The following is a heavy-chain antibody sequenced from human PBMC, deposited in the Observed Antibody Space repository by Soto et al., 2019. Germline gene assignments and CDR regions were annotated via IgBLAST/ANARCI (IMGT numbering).Heavy chain of an antibody. CDR3: GRYYGTVEVPGEPLDH. V-gene: IGHV3-23*01. D-gene: IGHD2-21*01. CDR2: INVNSVDT. J-gene: IGHJ4*02. CDR1: GFTFSKYA. Sequence: EVQLLESGGGLVQPGGSLRLSCAASGFTFSKYAMSWVRQAPGKGLEWVSGINVNSVDTHYADSVKGRFTISSDKSKNTLVLQMNGRRAEYTAVYYCGRYYGTVEVPGEPLDHWGQRTLVTVAS.